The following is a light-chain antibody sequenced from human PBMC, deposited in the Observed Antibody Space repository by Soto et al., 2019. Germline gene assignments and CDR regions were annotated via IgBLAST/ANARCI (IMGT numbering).Light chain of an antibody. V-gene: IGKV3-15*01. CDR1: QSVSNN. J-gene: IGKJ5*01. CDR2: GAS. CDR3: KQYGSPPIT. Sequence: EIVITQSPATLSVSPGERATLSCRASQSVSNNLAWYQQKRGQAHRLLMYGASTRATGIQARFSGSGSGTEFTLTIRSLQSEDFAVYYCKQYGSPPITFGQGTRLEIK.